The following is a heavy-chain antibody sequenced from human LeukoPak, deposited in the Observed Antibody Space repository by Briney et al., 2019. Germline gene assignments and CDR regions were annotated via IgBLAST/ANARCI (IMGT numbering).Heavy chain of an antibody. Sequence: SETLSLTCTVSGGSISSYYWSWIRQPPGKGLEWIGYIYYSGNTNYNPSLKSRVTISVDTSKNQFSLKLSSVTAADTAVYYCARRLSKDSLHPWGQGTLVTVSS. J-gene: IGHJ5*02. V-gene: IGHV4-59*01. CDR2: IYYSGNT. CDR1: GGSISSYY. CDR3: ARRLSKDSLHP. D-gene: IGHD2-15*01.